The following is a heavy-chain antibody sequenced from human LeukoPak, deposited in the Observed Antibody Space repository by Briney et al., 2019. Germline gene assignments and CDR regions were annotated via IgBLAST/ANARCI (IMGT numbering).Heavy chain of an antibody. D-gene: IGHD6-19*01. CDR1: GGTFSSYA. CDR3: AREYSSGWFDAFDI. V-gene: IGHV1-69*04. Sequence: ASVKVSCKASGGTFSSYAISWVRQAPGQGLEWMGRIIPILGIANYAQKFQGRVTITAGKSTSTAYLELSSLRSEDSAVYYCAREYSSGWFDAFDIWGQGTMVTVSS. J-gene: IGHJ3*02. CDR2: IIPILGIA.